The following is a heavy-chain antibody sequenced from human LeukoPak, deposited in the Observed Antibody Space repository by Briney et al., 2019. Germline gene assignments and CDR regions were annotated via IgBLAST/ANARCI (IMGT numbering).Heavy chain of an antibody. CDR1: GFSFSDFG. Sequence: GGSLRLSCAASGFSFSDFGMGWVRQAPGKRLEWVSSIFGSRDSISYANSVKGRFTISRDNAKNSLYLQMNSLRAEDTAVYYCARGSRDDYSNPPFDHWGQGTLVTVSS. CDR3: ARGSRDDYSNPPFDH. D-gene: IGHD4-11*01. J-gene: IGHJ4*02. V-gene: IGHV3-21*01. CDR2: IFGSRDSI.